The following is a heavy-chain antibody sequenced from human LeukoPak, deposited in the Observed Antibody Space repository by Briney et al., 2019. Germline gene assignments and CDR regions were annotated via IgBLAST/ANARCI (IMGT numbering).Heavy chain of an antibody. CDR2: ISGSGGST. CDR1: GFTFSSYA. V-gene: IGHV3-23*01. J-gene: IGHJ6*02. Sequence: GGSLRLSCAASGFTFSSYAMSWVRQAPGKGLEWVSAISGSGGSTYYADSVKGRFTISRDNSKNTLYLQMNSLRAEDTAVYYCARDLAPNDCSSTSCYILWFYYGMDVWGQGTTVTVSS. CDR3: ARDLAPNDCSSTSCYILWFYYGMDV. D-gene: IGHD2-2*02.